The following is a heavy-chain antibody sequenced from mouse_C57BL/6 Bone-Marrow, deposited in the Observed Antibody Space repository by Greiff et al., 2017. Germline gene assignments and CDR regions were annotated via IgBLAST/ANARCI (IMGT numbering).Heavy chain of an antibody. CDR3: ARAPDGYYDWYFDV. J-gene: IGHJ1*03. CDR1: GFTFSDYY. V-gene: IGHV5-16*01. CDR2: INYDGSST. Sequence: EVMLVESEGGLVQPGSSMKLSCTASGFTFSDYYMAWVRQVPEKGLEWVANINYDGSSTYYLDSLKSRFIISRDNAKNIIYLQLSSLKSEDTATYYCARAPDGYYDWYFDVWGTGTTVTVSS. D-gene: IGHD2-3*01.